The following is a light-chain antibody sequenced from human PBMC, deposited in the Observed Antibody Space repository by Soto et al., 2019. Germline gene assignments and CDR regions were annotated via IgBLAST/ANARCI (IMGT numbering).Light chain of an antibody. CDR1: SSDVGDCNY. CDR2: GVS. CDR3: SSYAGTYSYV. V-gene: IGLV2-11*01. Sequence: QSVLTQPRSVSGSPGQSVTISCTGTSSDVGDCNYVSWHQQRPGTAPKLIIFGVSKRPSGVPDRFSGSKSVNTASLSISGLQAEDEADYYCSSYAGTYSYVLGTGTKVTVL. J-gene: IGLJ1*01.